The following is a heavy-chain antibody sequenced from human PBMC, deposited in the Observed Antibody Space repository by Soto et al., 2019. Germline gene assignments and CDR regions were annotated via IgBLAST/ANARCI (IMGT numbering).Heavy chain of an antibody. J-gene: IGHJ6*01. CDR1: GYTFTRYG. D-gene: IGHD3-16*01. CDR2: ISVYNGNS. Sequence: QVQLVQSGAEVKKPGASVKVSCKASGYTFTRYGISWVRQARGQGLEWMGWISVYNGNSNYAQKFQGRVTLTTDTSTSTAYMDLRSLTYDDTAVYDVWADTAPFVWGQGTTVTVSS. V-gene: IGHV1-18*01. CDR3: WADTAPFV.